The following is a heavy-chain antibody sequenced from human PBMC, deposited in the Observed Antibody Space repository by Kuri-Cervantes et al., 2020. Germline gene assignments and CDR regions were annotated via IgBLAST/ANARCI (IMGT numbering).Heavy chain of an antibody. CDR2: IYHSGST. CDR3: AREVPAAHFGG. J-gene: IGHJ4*02. Sequence: GSLRLSCTVSGYSISSGYYWGWIRQPPGKGLEWIGSIYHSGSTYYNPSLKSRVTISVDTSKNQFSLKLSSVTAADTAVYYCAREVPAAHFGGWGQGTLVTVSS. V-gene: IGHV4-38-2*02. D-gene: IGHD2-2*01. CDR1: GYSISSGYY.